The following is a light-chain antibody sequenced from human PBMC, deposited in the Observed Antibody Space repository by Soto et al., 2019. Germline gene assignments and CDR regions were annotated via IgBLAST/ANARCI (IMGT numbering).Light chain of an antibody. CDR2: DAS. Sequence: EIVLKQSPATLSLSPGDRATLSCRASQSVSSYLAWYQQKPGQAPRLLIYDASNRATGIPARFSGSGSGTDFTLTITTLEPEYFAVYYCQQRSNWPSTFGGGTKVEIK. CDR3: QQRSNWPST. V-gene: IGKV3-11*01. J-gene: IGKJ4*01. CDR1: QSVSSY.